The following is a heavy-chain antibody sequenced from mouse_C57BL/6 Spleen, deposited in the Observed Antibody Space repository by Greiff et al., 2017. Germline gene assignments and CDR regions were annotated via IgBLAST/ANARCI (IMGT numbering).Heavy chain of an antibody. CDR2: INPYNGGT. D-gene: IGHD1-1*01. Sequence: EVKLMESGPVLVKPGASVKMSCKASGYTFTDYYMNWVKQSHGKSLEWIGVINPYNGGTSYNPKFKGKATLTVDKSSSTAYMELNSLTSEDSAVYYCARESSFDYWGQGTTLTVSS. V-gene: IGHV1-19*01. J-gene: IGHJ2*01. CDR1: GYTFTDYY. CDR3: ARESSFDY.